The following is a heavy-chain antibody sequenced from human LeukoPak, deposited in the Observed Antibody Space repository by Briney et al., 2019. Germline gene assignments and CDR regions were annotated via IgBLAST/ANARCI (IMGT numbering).Heavy chain of an antibody. CDR2: IYYGGTT. CDR1: GGSLSTYS. V-gene: IGHV4-59*01. D-gene: IGHD4-23*01. CDR3: ARDTTVASGMQH. Sequence: SETLSLTCSVSGGSLSTYSWSWVRQSPGKRLEWIGYIYYGGTTNYNPSLKSRVAISADTAKNQFSLRLRSVTAADTAIYYCARDTTVASGMQHWGQGTLVTVSS. J-gene: IGHJ4*02.